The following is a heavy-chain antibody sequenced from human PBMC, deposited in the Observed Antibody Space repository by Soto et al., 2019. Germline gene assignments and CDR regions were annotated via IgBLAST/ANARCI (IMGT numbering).Heavy chain of an antibody. V-gene: IGHV3-15*01. CDR2: IKSKTDGGTT. CDR1: GFTFSNAW. D-gene: IGHD5-18*01. CDR3: TTDQTPSGYSYGYWEGYYYYMDV. Sequence: GGSLRLSCAASGFTFSNAWMSWVRQAPGKGLEWVGRIKSKTDGGTTDYAAPVKGRFTISRDDSKNTLYLQMNSLKTEDTAVYYCTTDQTPSGYSYGYWEGYYYYMDVWGKGTTVTVSS. J-gene: IGHJ6*03.